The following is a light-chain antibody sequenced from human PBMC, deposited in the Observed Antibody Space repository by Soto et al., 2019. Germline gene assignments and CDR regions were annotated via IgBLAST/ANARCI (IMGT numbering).Light chain of an antibody. Sequence: QSVLTQPAAVSGSTGQSITISCTGTSSDVGYYNLVSWYQQHPGKAPKLIIYEVNKRPSGFSNRFSGSKSGNTASLTISGLQAEDEADYYCCSYAGSTTHYVFGTGTKVNVL. CDR3: CSYAGSTTHYV. V-gene: IGLV2-23*02. CDR1: SSDVGYYNL. J-gene: IGLJ1*01. CDR2: EVN.